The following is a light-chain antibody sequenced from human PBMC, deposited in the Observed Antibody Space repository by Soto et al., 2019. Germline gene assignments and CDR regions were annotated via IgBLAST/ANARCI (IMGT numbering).Light chain of an antibody. CDR2: GAS. Sequence: EMVVTQSLATLSVSPGERATLSCLASQSVSSNLAWYQQKPGQAPRLLIYGASTRATGIPARFSGSGSGTEFTLTISSLQSEDFAVYYCQQYNNWPRTFGQGTKVDIK. CDR1: QSVSSN. V-gene: IGKV3-15*01. CDR3: QQYNNWPRT. J-gene: IGKJ1*01.